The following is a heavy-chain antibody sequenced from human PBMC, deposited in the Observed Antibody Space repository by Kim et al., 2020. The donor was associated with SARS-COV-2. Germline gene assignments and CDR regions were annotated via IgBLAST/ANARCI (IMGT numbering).Heavy chain of an antibody. V-gene: IGHV3-21*01. Sequence: GGSLRLSCAASGFTFSSYSMKWVRQAPGKGLEWVSSISSSSSYIYYADSVKGRFTISRDNAKNSLYLQMNSLRAEDTAVYYCARPHNHEENIVAEGSGWYVDYYYYGMDVWGQGTTVTVSS. J-gene: IGHJ6*02. CDR2: ISSSSSYI. CDR1: GFTFSSYS. D-gene: IGHD6-19*01. CDR3: ARPHNHEENIVAEGSGWYVDYYYYGMDV.